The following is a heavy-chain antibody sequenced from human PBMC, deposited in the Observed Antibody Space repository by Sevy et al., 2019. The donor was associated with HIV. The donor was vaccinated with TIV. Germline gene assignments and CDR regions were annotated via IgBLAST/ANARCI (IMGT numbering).Heavy chain of an antibody. CDR2: IRYDGSNK. V-gene: IGHV3-30*02. CDR3: AKDRGYCSSTSCYVGLDY. D-gene: IGHD2-2*01. J-gene: IGHJ4*02. Sequence: GGSLRLSCAASGFTFSSYGMHWVRQAPGKGLEWVAFIRYDGSNKYYADSVKGRFTISRDNSKNTLYLQMNSLRAEDTALYYCAKDRGYCSSTSCYVGLDYWGQGTLVTVSS. CDR1: GFTFSSYG.